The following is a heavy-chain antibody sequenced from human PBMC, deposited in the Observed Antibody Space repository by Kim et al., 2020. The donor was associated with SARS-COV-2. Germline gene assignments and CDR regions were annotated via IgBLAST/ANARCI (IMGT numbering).Heavy chain of an antibody. D-gene: IGHD6-19*01. V-gene: IGHV1-2*02. J-gene: IGHJ3*02. Sequence: QKFQGRVTMTRDTSISTAYMGLSRLRSDDTAVYYCARSSSGWYRSFAFDIWGQGTMVTVSS. CDR3: ARSSSGWYRSFAFDI.